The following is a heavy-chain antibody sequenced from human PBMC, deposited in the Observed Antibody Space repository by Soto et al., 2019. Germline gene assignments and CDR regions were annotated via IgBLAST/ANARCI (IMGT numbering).Heavy chain of an antibody. CDR3: ATVPRRTYYYDSSGFVFDY. CDR2: IYYSGST. V-gene: IGHV4-61*01. Sequence: PSETLSLTCTVSGGSVSSGSYYWSWIRQPPGKGLEWIGYIYYSGSTNYNPSLKSRVTISVDTSKNQFSLKLSSVTAADTAVYYCATVPRRTYYYDSSGFVFDYWGQGTLVTVSS. CDR1: GGSVSSGSYY. D-gene: IGHD3-22*01. J-gene: IGHJ4*02.